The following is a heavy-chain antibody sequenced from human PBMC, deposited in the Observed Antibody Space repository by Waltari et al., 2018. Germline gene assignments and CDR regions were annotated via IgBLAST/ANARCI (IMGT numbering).Heavy chain of an antibody. CDR2: IHYSGST. V-gene: IGHV4-39*07. CDR1: GGSISSSSYY. Sequence: QLQLQESGPGLVKPSETLSLTCTVSGGSISSSSYYWGWIRQPPGKGLEWIGSIHYSGSTFYNPSLKSRVTISIDTSKNQFSLKLISVTAADTAVYYCARAPPITGTLNWFDPWGQGTLVTVSS. J-gene: IGHJ5*02. D-gene: IGHD1-7*01. CDR3: ARAPPITGTLNWFDP.